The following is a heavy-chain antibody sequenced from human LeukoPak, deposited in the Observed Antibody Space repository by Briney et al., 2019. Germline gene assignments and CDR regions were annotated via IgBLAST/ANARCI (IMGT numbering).Heavy chain of an antibody. CDR3: ASASGVAGRGHYYMAV. Sequence: GGSLRLSCAASGSIFSSYSMNWVRQAAGKGLEWVASISSTSSHIYYADSVKGRFTISRDNAKNSLFLQMNSLRVDDTATYYCASASGVAGRGHYYMAVWGRGTTVTVSS. D-gene: IGHD1-26*01. V-gene: IGHV3-21*01. CDR1: GSIFSSYS. CDR2: ISSTSSHI. J-gene: IGHJ6*03.